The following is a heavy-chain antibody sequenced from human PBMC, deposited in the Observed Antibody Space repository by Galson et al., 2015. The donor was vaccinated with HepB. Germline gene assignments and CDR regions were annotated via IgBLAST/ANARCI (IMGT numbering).Heavy chain of an antibody. CDR2: ISSSSSTI. Sequence: SLRLSCAASGFTFSSYSMNWVRQAPGKGLEWVSYISSSSSTIYYADSVKGRFTISRDNAKNSLYLQMNSLKTEDTAVYYCTTDAGSGWYRHRYEYYFDYWGQGTLVTVSS. CDR1: GFTFSSYS. J-gene: IGHJ4*02. D-gene: IGHD6-19*01. CDR3: TTDAGSGWYRHRYEYYFDY. V-gene: IGHV3-48*01.